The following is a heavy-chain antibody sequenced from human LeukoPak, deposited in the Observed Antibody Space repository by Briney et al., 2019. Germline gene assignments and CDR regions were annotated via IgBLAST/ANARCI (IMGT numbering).Heavy chain of an antibody. V-gene: IGHV3-23*01. J-gene: IGHJ3*02. D-gene: IGHD5-24*01. Sequence: GGSLRLSCAASGFTFRNYAISWVRQAPGKGLEWVSLISGSGAGTYYADSVKGRFTISRDNSKNTLYLQMNSLRAEDTAVYYCAIRDGGYNSVGAFDIWGQGTMVTVSS. CDR3: AIRDGGYNSVGAFDI. CDR2: ISGSGAGT. CDR1: GFTFRNYA.